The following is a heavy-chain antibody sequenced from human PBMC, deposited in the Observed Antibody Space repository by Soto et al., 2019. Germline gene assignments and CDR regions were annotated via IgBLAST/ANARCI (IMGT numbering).Heavy chain of an antibody. D-gene: IGHD6-13*01. Sequence: GGSLRLSCSASGFTCSSDAMHWVRQAPGKGLEYVSAISSNGGSTYYADSVKGRFTISRDNSKNTLYLQMSSLRAEDTAVYYCVVGSHSSSWTTWAYWGQGTLVTVSS. CDR1: GFTCSSDA. CDR2: ISSNGGST. CDR3: VVGSHSSSWTTWAY. J-gene: IGHJ4*02. V-gene: IGHV3-64D*06.